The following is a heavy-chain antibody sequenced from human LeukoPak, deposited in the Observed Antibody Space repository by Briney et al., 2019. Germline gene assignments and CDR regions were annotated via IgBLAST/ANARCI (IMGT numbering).Heavy chain of an antibody. V-gene: IGHV1-18*01. J-gene: IGHJ3*01. CDR1: GYTFTSYG. D-gene: IGHD2-15*01. Sequence: ASVKVSCKASGYTFTSYGISWVRQAPGQGLEWMGWISAYNGNTNYAQKLQGRVTVTTDTSTSTAYMELRSLTYDDTAVYYCARAGYCGDGGCRGGSAFDVWGQGTMVTVSS. CDR3: ARAGYCGDGGCRGGSAFDV. CDR2: ISAYNGNT.